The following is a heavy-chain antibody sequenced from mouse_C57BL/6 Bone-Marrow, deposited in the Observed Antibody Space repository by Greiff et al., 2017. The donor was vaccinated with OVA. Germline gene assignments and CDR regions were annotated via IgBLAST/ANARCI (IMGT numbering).Heavy chain of an antibody. V-gene: IGHV5-9-1*02. D-gene: IGHD1-1*01. J-gene: IGHJ1*03. CDR2: ISSGGDYI. Sequence: EVNVVESGEGLVKPGGSLKLSCAASGFTFSSYAMSWVRQTPEKRLEWVAYISSGGDYIYYADTVKGRFTISRDNARNTLYLQMSSLKSEDTAMYYCTRVYYGSSYEWYFDVWGTGTTVTVSS. CDR1: GFTFSSYA. CDR3: TRVYYGSSYEWYFDV.